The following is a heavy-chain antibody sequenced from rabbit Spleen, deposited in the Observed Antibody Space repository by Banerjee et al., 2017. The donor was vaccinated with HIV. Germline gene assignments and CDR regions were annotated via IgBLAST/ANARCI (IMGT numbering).Heavy chain of an antibody. V-gene: IGHV1S47*01. CDR3: VRDTWHFKL. Sequence: QEQLVESGGGLVQPGGSLKLSCKASGFDLSNYGVSRVRQAPGKGLEWIGYIDPVFGSTYYASWVNGRFTISSHNAQNTLYLQLNSLTAADTATYFCVRDTWHFKLWGPGTLVTVS. CDR1: GFDLSNYG. CDR2: IDPVFGST. D-gene: IGHD3-1*01. J-gene: IGHJ4*01.